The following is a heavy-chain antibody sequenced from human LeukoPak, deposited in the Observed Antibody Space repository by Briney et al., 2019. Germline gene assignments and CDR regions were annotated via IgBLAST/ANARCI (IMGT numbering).Heavy chain of an antibody. CDR3: ATRPIYCSSTSCYPHLWAFDI. CDR2: IIPIFGTA. J-gene: IGHJ3*02. D-gene: IGHD2-2*01. Sequence: ASVKVSCKASGGTFSSYAISWVRQAPGQGLEWMGGIIPIFGTANYAQKFQGRVTITADESTSTAYMELSSLRSEDTAVYYCATRPIYCSSTSCYPHLWAFDIWGQGTMVTVSS. CDR1: GGTFSSYA. V-gene: IGHV1-69*13.